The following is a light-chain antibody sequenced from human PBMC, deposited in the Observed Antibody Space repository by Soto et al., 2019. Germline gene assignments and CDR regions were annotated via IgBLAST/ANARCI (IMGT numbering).Light chain of an antibody. CDR3: AAWDDSLNGVV. J-gene: IGLJ2*01. CDR2: SNT. Sequence: QSVLTQPPSASGTPGQTIAISCSGGSSNIGSHTVNWYQQLPGPAPRLLIYSNTQRPSGVPDRFSGSKSGTSASLAISGLQSEYEGDYYCAAWDDSLNGVVFGGGTQLTVL. V-gene: IGLV1-44*01. CDR1: SSNIGSHT.